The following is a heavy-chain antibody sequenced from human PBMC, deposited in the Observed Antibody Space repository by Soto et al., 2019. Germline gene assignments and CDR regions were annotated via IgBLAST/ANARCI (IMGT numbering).Heavy chain of an antibody. CDR2: INGDGSVT. D-gene: IGHD6-19*01. CDR1: GFTFSGFW. CDR3: VGVKEASGWGAFDY. J-gene: IGHJ4*02. V-gene: IGHV3-74*01. Sequence: EVQLVESGGGLVQPGGSLRLSCTASGFTFSGFWMHWVRQAPGKGLVWVSRINGDGSVTNYADSVKGRITISRDNAKNPLYLQMNSLRVEDTAVYYCVGVKEASGWGAFDYWGQGTLVTVSS.